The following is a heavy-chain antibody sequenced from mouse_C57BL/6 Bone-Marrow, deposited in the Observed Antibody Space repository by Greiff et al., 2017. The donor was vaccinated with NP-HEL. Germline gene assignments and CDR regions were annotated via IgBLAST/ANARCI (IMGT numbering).Heavy chain of an antibody. CDR1: GYTFTSYW. V-gene: IGHV1-64*01. D-gene: IGHD1-2*01. Sequence: VQLQQPGAELVKPGASVKLSCKASGYTFTSYWMHWVKQRPGQGLEWIGMIHPNSGSTNYNEKFKSKATLTVDKSSSTAYMQLSSLTSEDSAVYYCAIQRPGYWYFDGWGTGTTVTVSS. CDR2: IHPNSGST. J-gene: IGHJ1*03. CDR3: AIQRPGYWYFDG.